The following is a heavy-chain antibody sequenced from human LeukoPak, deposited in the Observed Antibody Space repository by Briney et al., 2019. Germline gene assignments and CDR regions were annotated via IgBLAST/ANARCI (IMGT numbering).Heavy chain of an antibody. Sequence: ASVKVSCKASGYTFTSYGISWVRQAPGQGLEWMGWISAYNGNTNYAQKLQGRVTMTTDTSTSTAYMELRSLRSGDTAVYYCARDYTPDIVVVVAAALDAFDIWGQGTMVTVSS. D-gene: IGHD2-15*01. CDR1: GYTFTSYG. CDR2: ISAYNGNT. J-gene: IGHJ3*02. V-gene: IGHV1-18*01. CDR3: ARDYTPDIVVVVAAALDAFDI.